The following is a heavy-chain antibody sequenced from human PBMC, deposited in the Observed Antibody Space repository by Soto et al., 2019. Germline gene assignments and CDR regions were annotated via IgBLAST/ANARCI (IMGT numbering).Heavy chain of an antibody. CDR3: ARHGSRRTYYDFWSPDY. CDR1: GYSFPSYW. CDR2: IYPGDSDT. D-gene: IGHD3-3*01. J-gene: IGHJ4*02. Sequence: GXSLKISCNGSGYSFPSYWIGWVRQMPVKGLEWMGIIYPGDSDTRYSPSFQGQVTISADKSISTAYLQWSSLKASDTAMYYCARHGSRRTYYDFWSPDYWGQGTLVTVSS. V-gene: IGHV5-51*01.